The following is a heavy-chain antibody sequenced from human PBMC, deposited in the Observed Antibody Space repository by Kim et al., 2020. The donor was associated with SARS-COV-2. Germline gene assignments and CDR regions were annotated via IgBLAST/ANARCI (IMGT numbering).Heavy chain of an antibody. CDR1: GGSISSYL. J-gene: IGHJ6*02. D-gene: IGHD3-10*02. V-gene: IGHV4-59*13. Sequence: SETLSLTCSLSGGSISSYLWTWIRQPPGKGLEWIGYIYYSGQKNYNQSLASRVTMSVDSSKNQFSLKLRSVTTTDTAVYYCAIGREEVFGSVDDWGPGST. CDR3: AIGREEVFGSVDD. CDR2: IYYSGQK.